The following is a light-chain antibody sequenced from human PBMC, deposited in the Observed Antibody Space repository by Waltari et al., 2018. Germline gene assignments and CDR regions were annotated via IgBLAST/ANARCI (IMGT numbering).Light chain of an antibody. CDR2: TDN. CDR3: AAWDDDLNGWV. J-gene: IGLJ3*02. CDR1: SSNTGFNT. V-gene: IGLV1-44*01. Sequence: QSVLTQPPSASGTPGQRVTISRSGGSSNTGFNTLRWYQQVPGPAPKLLIFTDNQWPSGVPDRFSGSKSGSSASLAISGLQSEDEADYYCAAWDDDLNGWVFGGGTKVTVL.